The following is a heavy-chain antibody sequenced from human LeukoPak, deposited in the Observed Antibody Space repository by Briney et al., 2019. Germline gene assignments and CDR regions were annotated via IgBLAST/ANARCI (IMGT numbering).Heavy chain of an antibody. V-gene: IGHV7-4-1*02. CDR3: ARDITIFGVVSPSYYYYMDV. CDR2: INTDTGNP. D-gene: IGHD3-3*01. J-gene: IGHJ6*03. Sequence: GASVKVSCEASGYTFSSYAMNWVRQAPGQGLEWMGWINTDTGNPTYAQGFTGRFVFSLDTSVSTAYLQISSLKAEDTAVYYCARDITIFGVVSPSYYYYMDVWGKGTTVTVSS. CDR1: GYTFSSYA.